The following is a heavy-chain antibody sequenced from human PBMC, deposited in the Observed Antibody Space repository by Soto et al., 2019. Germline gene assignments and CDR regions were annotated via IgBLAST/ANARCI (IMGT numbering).Heavy chain of an antibody. J-gene: IGHJ4*02. Sequence: EVQLLESGGGLVQPGGSLRLSCAASGFTFSSYAMSWVRQAPGKGLEWVSAISGSGGSTYYADSVKGRFTISRDNSKNTLYLQMNSLRAEDTAVYYCAKSPWNYDSSGYYSFDYWGQGTLVTGSS. D-gene: IGHD3-22*01. CDR3: AKSPWNYDSSGYYSFDY. V-gene: IGHV3-23*01. CDR2: ISGSGGST. CDR1: GFTFSSYA.